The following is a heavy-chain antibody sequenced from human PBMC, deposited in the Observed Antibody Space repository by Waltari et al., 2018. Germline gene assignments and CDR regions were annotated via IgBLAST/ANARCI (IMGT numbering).Heavy chain of an antibody. V-gene: IGHV3-7*01. D-gene: IGHD6-19*01. Sequence: EVQLVESGGGLVQPGGSLRLSCAASGFPFRSIGLSGVRQVPGKGRGGGANIKQDGSEKYYVDSVKGRFTISRDNAKNSLYLQMNSLRAEDTAVYYCARGAAVAGRFGFDYWGQGTLVTVSS. CDR2: IKQDGSEK. CDR1: GFPFRSIG. J-gene: IGHJ4*02. CDR3: ARGAAVAGRFGFDY.